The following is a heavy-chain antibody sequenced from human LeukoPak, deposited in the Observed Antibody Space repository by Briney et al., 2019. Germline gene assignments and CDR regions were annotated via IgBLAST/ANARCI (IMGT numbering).Heavy chain of an antibody. Sequence: GGSLRLSCAASGFTFSSYSMNWVRQAPGKGLEWVSSISSSSSYIYYADSVKGRFTISRDNAKNSLYLQMNSPRAEDTAVYYCARIPRSARAFDIWGQGTMVTVSS. D-gene: IGHD2-21*01. CDR2: ISSSSSYI. CDR3: ARIPRSARAFDI. J-gene: IGHJ3*02. V-gene: IGHV3-21*01. CDR1: GFTFSSYS.